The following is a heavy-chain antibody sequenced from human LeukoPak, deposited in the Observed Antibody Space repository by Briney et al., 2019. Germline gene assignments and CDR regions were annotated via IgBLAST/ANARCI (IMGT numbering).Heavy chain of an antibody. D-gene: IGHD1-26*01. J-gene: IGHJ5*02. CDR1: GLTFNSFW. Sequence: GGSLSFSFTALGLTFNSFWMTWAGQAPGKGRGGLANINPDGSQKDYVDSVKGRSTISRDNAKNSVFLQMNSLRAEDTAVYYCARYAGSFPGWLDPWGQGTLVTVSS. CDR2: INPDGSQK. CDR3: ARYAGSFPGWLDP. V-gene: IGHV3-7*01.